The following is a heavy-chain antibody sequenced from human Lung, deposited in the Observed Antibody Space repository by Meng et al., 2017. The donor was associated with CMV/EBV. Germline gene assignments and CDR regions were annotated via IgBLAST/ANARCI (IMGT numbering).Heavy chain of an antibody. J-gene: IGHJ4*02. CDR2: VTASGGST. Sequence: SEVIFSGFAMSWVRQAPGRGLTWVSAVTASGGSTYYADSVKGRFTVSRDNSKNTLYLQMNNLRADDTAVYYCAKAFSASWYREFYDYWGQGSLVTVSS. D-gene: IGHD6-13*01. CDR1: EVIFSGFA. CDR3: AKAFSASWYREFYDY. V-gene: IGHV3-23*01.